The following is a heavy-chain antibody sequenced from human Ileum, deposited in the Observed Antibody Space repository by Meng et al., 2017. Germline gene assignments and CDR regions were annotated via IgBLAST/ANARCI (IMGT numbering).Heavy chain of an antibody. J-gene: IGHJ4*02. CDR3: TRGGFGYSVPFDF. V-gene: IGHV4-31*03. Sequence: QVQLQESGPGLVKPSQTLSLTCRVSGASLSTGGYYWGWIRQQPGKGLEWIGYSYYDGSSYYNPSLKSRPIISLDASKSQFSLRLTSMTDADTAIYYCTRGGFGYSVPFDFWGQGTLVTVSS. CDR2: SYYDGSS. D-gene: IGHD5/OR15-5a*01. CDR1: GASLSTGGYY.